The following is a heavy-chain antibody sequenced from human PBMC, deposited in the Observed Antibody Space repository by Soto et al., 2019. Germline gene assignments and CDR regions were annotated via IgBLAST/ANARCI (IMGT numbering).Heavy chain of an antibody. CDR3: ARAGQWLFDY. D-gene: IGHD6-19*01. Sequence: QVQLQQSGPGLVKPSQTLSLTCAISGDSVSSKSAGWNWIRQSPSRGLEWLGRTYYRSKWYNEYAVSVKGRITINPDTSKNQFSLQLNSVTPEDTALYSCARAGQWLFDYWGQGTLVTVSS. CDR2: TYYRSKWYN. V-gene: IGHV6-1*01. J-gene: IGHJ4*02. CDR1: GDSVSSKSAG.